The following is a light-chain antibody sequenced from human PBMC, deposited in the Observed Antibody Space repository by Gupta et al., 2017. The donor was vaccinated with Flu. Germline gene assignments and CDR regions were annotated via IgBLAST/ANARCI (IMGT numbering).Light chain of an antibody. CDR3: QSADSSGTYWV. CDR1: ALPKQY. J-gene: IGLJ3*02. V-gene: IGLV3-25*02. Sequence: SYELTQPPSVSVSPGHTARTTCAGDALPKQYAYWYQQKPGQAPVLVIYKDSERPPGSPERFSGSSTGRTVTLTISGVQAEDEADYYCQSADSSGTYWVFGGGTKLTVL. CDR2: KDS.